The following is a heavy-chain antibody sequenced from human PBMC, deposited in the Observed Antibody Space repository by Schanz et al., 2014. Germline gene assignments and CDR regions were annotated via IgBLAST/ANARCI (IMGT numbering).Heavy chain of an antibody. CDR2: IYSGIGA. V-gene: IGHV3-66*01. J-gene: IGHJ4*02. CDR1: GFTVSSNH. D-gene: IGHD3-10*01. Sequence: EVQLVESGGGLVQPGGSLRLSCAVSGFTVSSNHMSWVRQAPGKGLEWVSVIYSGIGAYYADSVKDRFTVSRDNSKNTLYLQMNSLRAEDTAVYYCARANYRRKINFDYWGRGTLVTVSS. CDR3: ARANYRRKINFDY.